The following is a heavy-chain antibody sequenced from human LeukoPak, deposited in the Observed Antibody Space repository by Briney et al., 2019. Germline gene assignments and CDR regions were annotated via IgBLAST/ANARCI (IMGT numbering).Heavy chain of an antibody. CDR3: ARGYSSSSWTLFDY. J-gene: IGHJ4*02. V-gene: IGHV3-23*01. D-gene: IGHD6-6*01. CDR2: ISGSGGST. CDR1: GCTFSSYA. Sequence: GGSLRLSCAASGCTFSSYAMSWGRQAPRKGLEWVSAISGSGGSTYYADSVKGRSPISTDNSTTPPYLQMNSLRAEDTAVSYCARGYSSSSWTLFDYWGQGTLVTASS.